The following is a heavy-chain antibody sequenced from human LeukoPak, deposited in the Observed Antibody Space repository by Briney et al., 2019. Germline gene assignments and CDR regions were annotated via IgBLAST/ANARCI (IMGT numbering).Heavy chain of an antibody. CDR3: ARDGNSSSWYYYYYYMDV. D-gene: IGHD6-13*01. J-gene: IGHJ6*03. Sequence: GGSLRLSCAASGFTFSSYWMHWVRHAPGKGLVWVSRINTDGSSTSYADSVKGRFTISRDNAKNTLYLQMNSLRAEDTAVYYCARDGNSSSWYYYYYYMDVWGKGATVTVSS. V-gene: IGHV3-74*01. CDR1: GFTFSSYW. CDR2: INTDGSST.